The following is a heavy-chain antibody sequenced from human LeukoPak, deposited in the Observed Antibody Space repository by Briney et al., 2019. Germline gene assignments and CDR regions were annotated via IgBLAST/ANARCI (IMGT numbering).Heavy chain of an antibody. J-gene: IGHJ5*01. D-gene: IGHD1-26*01. CDR3: ARLVGASWFDS. Sequence: QTLSLTCAISGDSVSTNSATWTWLRQSPSRGLEWLGRTYYRSKWYNDYAVSMKSRITINPDTSKNQFSLQLNSVTPEDTAVYYCARLVGASWFDSWGQGTLVTVSS. V-gene: IGHV6-1*01. CDR2: TYYRSKWYN. CDR1: GDSVSTNSAT.